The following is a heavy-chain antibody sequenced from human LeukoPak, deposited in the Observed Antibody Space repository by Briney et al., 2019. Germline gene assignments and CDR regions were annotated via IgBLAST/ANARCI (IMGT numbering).Heavy chain of an antibody. J-gene: IGHJ4*02. CDR2: IYYSGST. CDR1: GGXMSSYY. D-gene: IGHD3-10*01. V-gene: IGHV4-59*08. CDR3: ARHYYGSGSTLDY. Sequence: SETLSLTCTVSGGXMSSYYWSWIRQPPGKGLEWIGYIYYSGSTNYNPSLKSRVTISVDTSKNQFSLKLSSVTAADTAVYYCARHYYGSGSTLDYWGQGTLVTVSS.